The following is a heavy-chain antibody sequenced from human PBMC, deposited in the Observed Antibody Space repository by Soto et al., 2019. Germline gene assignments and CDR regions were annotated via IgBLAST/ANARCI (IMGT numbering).Heavy chain of an antibody. J-gene: IGHJ5*02. D-gene: IGHD6-13*01. Sequence: QVLLVQSGAEVEKPGSSVKLSCKASGGIFSSYAINWVRQASGQGLEWMGGIIPMFGTPNYAQKFQGRVTITADASTSTAFMELRGLRSEDTAVYYCARDRDSNAWYTPFDPCGQGTLVTVSS. CDR2: IIPMFGTP. CDR3: ARDRDSNAWYTPFDP. V-gene: IGHV1-69*01. CDR1: GGIFSSYA.